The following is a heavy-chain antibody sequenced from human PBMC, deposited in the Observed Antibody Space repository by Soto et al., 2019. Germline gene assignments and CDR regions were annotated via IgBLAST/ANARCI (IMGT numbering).Heavy chain of an antibody. CDR2: IRGKTDGGTT. CDR3: NKDPASFCRSDY. D-gene: IGHD3-16*02. V-gene: IGHV3-15*07. Sequence: EVQLVESGGGLVEPGGSLRLSCAASGFTFINAWMNWVRQAPGKGLEWVGGIRGKTDGGTTDYAAPVKGRFTIPRGDPDQTSYFKMNSPNTQDIAGYHSNKDPASFCRSDYCSQGTPVAVS. J-gene: IGHJ4*02. CDR1: GFTFINAW.